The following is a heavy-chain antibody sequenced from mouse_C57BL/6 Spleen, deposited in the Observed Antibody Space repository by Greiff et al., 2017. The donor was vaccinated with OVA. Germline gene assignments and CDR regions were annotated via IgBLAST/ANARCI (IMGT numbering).Heavy chain of an antibody. CDR3: ARDVITTVPYFDY. CDR2: ISDGGSYT. D-gene: IGHD1-1*01. Sequence: EVQVVESGGGLVKPGGSLKLSCAASGFTFSSYAMSWVRQTPEKRLEWVATISDGGSYTYYPDNVKGRFTISRDNAKNNLYLQMSHLKSEDTAMYYCARDVITTVPYFDYWGQGTTLTVSS. J-gene: IGHJ2*01. CDR1: GFTFSSYA. V-gene: IGHV5-4*01.